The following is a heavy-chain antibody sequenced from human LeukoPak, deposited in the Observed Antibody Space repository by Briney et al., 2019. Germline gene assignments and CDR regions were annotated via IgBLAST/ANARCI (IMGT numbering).Heavy chain of an antibody. Sequence: GGSLRLSCAASGFTVSSNYMSWVRQGPGKGLEWVAVIYSGGSTYYADSVKGRFTISRDNSKNTLDLQMNSLRAEDTAVYYCARAGDWNYDYWGQGTLVTVSS. CDR2: IYSGGST. V-gene: IGHV3-66*01. CDR1: GFTVSSNY. J-gene: IGHJ4*02. CDR3: ARAGDWNYDY. D-gene: IGHD1-7*01.